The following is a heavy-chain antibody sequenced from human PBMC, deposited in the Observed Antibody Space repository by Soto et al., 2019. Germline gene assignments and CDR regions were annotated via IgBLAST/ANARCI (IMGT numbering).Heavy chain of an antibody. D-gene: IGHD6-25*01. V-gene: IGHV4-39*01. CDR2: IYFTGNT. CDR3: AGQTFTIAAASYGRSNWFDP. Sequence: PSETLSLTCTVSGDSISRGFYYWGWVRQPPGKGLEWIGTIYFTGNTYYTPSLKSRLTMSIDTSKNEFSLRLNSVTAADTAVYYCAGQTFTIAAASYGRSNWFDPWGPGTLVTVSS. CDR1: GDSISRGFYY. J-gene: IGHJ5*02.